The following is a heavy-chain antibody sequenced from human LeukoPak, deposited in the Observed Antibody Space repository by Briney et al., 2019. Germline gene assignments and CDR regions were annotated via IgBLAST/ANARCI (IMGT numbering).Heavy chain of an antibody. D-gene: IGHD2-21*01. V-gene: IGHV3-48*03. CDR2: ISSSGSTI. CDR3: ARDMWRSYYFDY. Sequence: QAGGSLRLSCAASGFTFSSYEMNWVRQAPGKGLEWVSYISSSGSTIYYADSVKGRLTISRDNAKNSLYLQMNSLRAEDTAVYYCARDMWRSYYFDYRGQGTLVTVSS. CDR1: GFTFSSYE. J-gene: IGHJ4*02.